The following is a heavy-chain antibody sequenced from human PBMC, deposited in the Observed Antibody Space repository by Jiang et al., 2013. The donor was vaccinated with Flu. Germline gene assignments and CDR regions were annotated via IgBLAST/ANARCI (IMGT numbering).Heavy chain of an antibody. V-gene: IGHV1-46*01. D-gene: IGHD1-26*01. CDR2: INPSGGST. J-gene: IGHJ3*02. Sequence: SVKVSCKASGYTFTSYYMHWVRQAPGQGLEWMGIINPSGGSTSYAQKFQGRVTMTRDTSTSTVYMELSSLRSEDTAVYYCATIVGAKGDAFDIWGQGTMVTVSS. CDR1: GYTFTSYY. CDR3: ATIVGAKGDAFDI.